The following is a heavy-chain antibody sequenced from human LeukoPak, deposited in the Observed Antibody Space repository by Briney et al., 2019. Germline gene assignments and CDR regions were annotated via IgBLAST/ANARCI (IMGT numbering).Heavy chain of an antibody. J-gene: IGHJ4*02. V-gene: IGHV4-34*01. D-gene: IGHD3-22*01. CDR1: GGSFSGYY. Sequence: SETLSLTCAVYGGSFSGYYWSWIRQPPGKGLEWIGSIYYSGSTYYNPSLKSRVTISVDTSKNQFSLKLSSVTAADTAVYYCARLESWITMTGWGQGTLVTVSS. CDR2: IYYSGST. CDR3: ARLESWITMTG.